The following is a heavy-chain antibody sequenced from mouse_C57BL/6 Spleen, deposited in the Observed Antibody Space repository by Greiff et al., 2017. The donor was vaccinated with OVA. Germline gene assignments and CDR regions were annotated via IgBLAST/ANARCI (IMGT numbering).Heavy chain of an antibody. CDR2: IYPRSGNT. CDR3: ARWGDGYWDYYAMDY. V-gene: IGHV1-81*01. Sequence: QVQLQQSGAELARPGASVKLSCKASGYTFTSYGISWVKQRTGQGLEWIGEIYPRSGNTYYNEKFKGKATLTADKSSSTAYMELRSLTSEDSAVYFCARWGDGYWDYYAMDYWGQGTSVTVSS. CDR1: GYTFTSYG. J-gene: IGHJ4*01. D-gene: IGHD2-3*01.